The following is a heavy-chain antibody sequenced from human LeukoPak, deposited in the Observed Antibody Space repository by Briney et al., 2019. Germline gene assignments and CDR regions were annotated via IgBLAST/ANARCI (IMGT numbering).Heavy chain of an antibody. V-gene: IGHV3-30*02. Sequence: GGSLRLSCAASGFTFSSYGMHWVRQAPGKGLEWVAFIRYDGSNKYYADSVKGRFTISRDNSKNTLYLQMNSLRAEDTAVYYCAKDSRAGYFDWLLYYFDYWGQGTLVTVSS. CDR2: IRYDGSNK. CDR1: GFTFSSYG. J-gene: IGHJ4*02. D-gene: IGHD3-9*01. CDR3: AKDSRAGYFDWLLYYFDY.